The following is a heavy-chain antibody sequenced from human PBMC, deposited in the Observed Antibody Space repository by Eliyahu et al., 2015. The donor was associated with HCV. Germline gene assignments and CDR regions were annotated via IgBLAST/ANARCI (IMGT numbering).Heavy chain of an antibody. J-gene: IGHJ5*02. CDR2: IHYXGST. V-gene: IGHV4-59*01. D-gene: IGHD6-19*01. CDR3: ASGGGGIAVAGTGGWFDP. CDR1: GGSITTYY. Sequence: QVQLQESGPGLVKPSETLSLTCTVSGGSITTYYWSWIRQPPGKGLEWIGYIHYXGSTNYNPSLKSRVTISIDTSKNQFSVNLTSVTAADTAVYYCASGGGGIAVAGTGGWFDPWGQGTLVTVSS.